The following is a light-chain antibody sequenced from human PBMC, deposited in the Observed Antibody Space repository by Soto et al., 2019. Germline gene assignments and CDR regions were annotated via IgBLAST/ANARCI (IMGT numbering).Light chain of an antibody. CDR3: QQTYRAPPL. V-gene: IGKV1-39*01. CDR1: QRIGTN. J-gene: IGKJ1*01. CDR2: AVS. Sequence: DIQMTQSPSSLSASIGDRVTLTCRASQRIGTNLNWYQQRPGKAPKLLIYAVSSLQSGVSSRFSGSGSGTDFTLSINSLQREEFATYYCQQTYRAPPLFVQGTKV.